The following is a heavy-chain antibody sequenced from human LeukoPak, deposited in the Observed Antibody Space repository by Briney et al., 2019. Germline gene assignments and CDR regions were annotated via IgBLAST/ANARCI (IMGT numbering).Heavy chain of an antibody. V-gene: IGHV3-23*01. Sequence: PGGSLRLSCAASGFTVSNNYMSWVRQAPGKGLGWVSAISGSGGSTYYADSVKGRFTISRDNSKNTLYLQMNSLRTEDTAVYYCAKDRLLNCRGDCYIFDYWGQGTVVTVSS. D-gene: IGHD2-21*02. CDR3: AKDRLLNCRGDCYIFDY. CDR2: ISGSGGST. J-gene: IGHJ4*02. CDR1: GFTVSNNY.